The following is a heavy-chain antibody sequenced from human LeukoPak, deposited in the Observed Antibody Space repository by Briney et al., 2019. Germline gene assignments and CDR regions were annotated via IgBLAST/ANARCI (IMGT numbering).Heavy chain of an antibody. CDR3: AKGAGGFSYYNWFDP. Sequence: AGGSLRLSCAASGFTFSSYSMNWVRQAPGKGLEWVSYTSSSSSTIYYADSVKGRFTISRDNAKNSLYLQMNSLRAEDTAVYYCAKGAGGFSYYNWFDPWGQGTLVTVSS. J-gene: IGHJ5*02. CDR1: GFTFSSYS. CDR2: TSSSSSTI. D-gene: IGHD5-18*01. V-gene: IGHV3-48*01.